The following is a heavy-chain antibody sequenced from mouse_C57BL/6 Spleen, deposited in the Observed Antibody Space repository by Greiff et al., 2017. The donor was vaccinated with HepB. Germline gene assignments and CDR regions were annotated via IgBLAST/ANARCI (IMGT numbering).Heavy chain of an antibody. CDR2: FYPGSGSI. CDR1: GYTFTEYT. CDR3: ARHLIYYGNYEAMDY. J-gene: IGHJ4*01. Sequence: QVHVKQSGAELVKPGASVKLSCKASGYTFTEYTIHWVKQRSGQGLEWIGWFYPGSGSIKYNEKFKDKATLTADKSSSTVYMELSRLTSEDSAVYFCARHLIYYGNYEAMDYWGQGTSVTVSS. D-gene: IGHD2-1*01. V-gene: IGHV1-62-2*01.